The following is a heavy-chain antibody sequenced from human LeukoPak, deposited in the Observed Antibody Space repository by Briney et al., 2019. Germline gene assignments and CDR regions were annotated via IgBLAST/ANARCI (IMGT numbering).Heavy chain of an antibody. J-gene: IGHJ6*03. Sequence: PSETLSLTCTVSGGSISSYYWSWIRQPPGKGLEWIGYIYYSGSTNYNPSLKSRVTISVDTSKNQFSLKLSSVTAADTAVYYCASIRGYSYGYRNYYYYYYMDVWGKGTTVTVSS. CDR2: IYYSGST. V-gene: IGHV4-59*01. D-gene: IGHD5-18*01. CDR3: ASIRGYSYGYRNYYYYYYMDV. CDR1: GGSISSYY.